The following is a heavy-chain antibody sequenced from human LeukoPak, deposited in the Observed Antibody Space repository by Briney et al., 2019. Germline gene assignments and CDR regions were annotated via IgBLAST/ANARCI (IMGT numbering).Heavy chain of an antibody. CDR3: EKGNGYSYGRYYFDY. J-gene: IGHJ4*02. Sequence: GGSLRLSCAASGFTFSDHYMSWIRQAPGKGLEWVSYISSSGSTIYYADSVKGRFTISRDNAKNSLYLQMNSLRAEDTAVYYCEKGNGYSYGRYYFDYWGQGTLVTVSS. CDR1: GFTFSDHY. D-gene: IGHD5-18*01. CDR2: ISSSGSTI. V-gene: IGHV3-11*01.